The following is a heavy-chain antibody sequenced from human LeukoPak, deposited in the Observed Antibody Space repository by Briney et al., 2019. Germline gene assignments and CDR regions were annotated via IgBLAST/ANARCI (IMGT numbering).Heavy chain of an antibody. CDR3: ARTDSRGDAFDI. CDR1: GFTFSSYA. CDR2: ISGSGGST. D-gene: IGHD6-13*01. Sequence: PGGSLRLSCAASGFTFSSYAMSWVRQAPGKGLEWVSAISGSGGSTYYADSVKGRFTISRDNSKNTLYLQMNSLRAEDTAVYYCARTDSRGDAFDIWGQGTMVTVSS. V-gene: IGHV3-23*01. J-gene: IGHJ3*02.